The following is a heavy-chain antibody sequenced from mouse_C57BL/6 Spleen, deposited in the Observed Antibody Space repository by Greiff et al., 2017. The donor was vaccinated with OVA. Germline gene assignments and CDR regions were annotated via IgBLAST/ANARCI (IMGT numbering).Heavy chain of an antibody. CDR1: GFTFSSYG. CDR3: ARKSIYYGSSYVDFDY. CDR2: ISSGGSYT. D-gene: IGHD1-1*01. Sequence: EVKLMESGGDLVKPGGSLKLSCAASGFTFSSYGMSWVRQTPDKRLEWVATISSGGSYTYYPDSVKGRFTISRDNAKNTLYLQMSSLKSEDTAMYYCARKSIYYGSSYVDFDYWGQGTTLTVSS. V-gene: IGHV5-6*01. J-gene: IGHJ2*01.